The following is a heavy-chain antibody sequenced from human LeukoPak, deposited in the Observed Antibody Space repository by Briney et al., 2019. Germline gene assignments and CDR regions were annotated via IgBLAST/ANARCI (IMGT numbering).Heavy chain of an antibody. CDR1: GGSISSGGYY. CDR2: IYYSGST. V-gene: IGHV4-61*08. D-gene: IGHD3-10*01. Sequence: SETLSLTCTVSGGSISSGGYYWSWIRQPPGKGLEWIGYIYYSGSTNYNPSLKSRVTISVDTSKNQFSLKLSSVTAADTAVYYCARDLPGEGMVVWGQGTTVTVSS. CDR3: ARDLPGEGMVV. J-gene: IGHJ6*02.